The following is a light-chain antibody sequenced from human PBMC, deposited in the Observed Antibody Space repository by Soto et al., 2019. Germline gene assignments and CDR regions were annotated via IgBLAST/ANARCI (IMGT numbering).Light chain of an antibody. CDR3: QQYGSSPRT. J-gene: IGKJ1*01. V-gene: IGKV3-20*01. Sequence: EIVMTQSPATLSVSPGEGATLSCRASQSVSSNLAWYQQKPGQAPRLLIYGASTRATGIPDRFSGSGSGTDFSLTISRLEAEDFAVYYCQQYGSSPRTFGQGTKVDI. CDR2: GAS. CDR1: QSVSSN.